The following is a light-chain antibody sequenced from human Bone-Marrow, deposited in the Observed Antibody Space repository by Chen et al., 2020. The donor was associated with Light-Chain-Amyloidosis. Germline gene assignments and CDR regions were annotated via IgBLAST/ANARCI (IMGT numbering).Light chain of an antibody. Sequence: QSALTHPASVSGSPGQSITISSTGTSSDVGGYNYVSWYQHHPGEAPKLMIYEVSNRPSGVSNRFSGSKSGNTASLTISGLQAEDEADYYCSSFTSRSTRVFGGGTKLTVL. CDR1: SSDVGGYNY. V-gene: IGLV2-14*01. J-gene: IGLJ3*02. CDR2: EVS. CDR3: SSFTSRSTRV.